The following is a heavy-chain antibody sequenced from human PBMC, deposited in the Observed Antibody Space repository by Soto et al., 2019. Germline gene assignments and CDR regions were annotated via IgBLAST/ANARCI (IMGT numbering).Heavy chain of an antibody. J-gene: IGHJ4*02. CDR2: INAANGNT. D-gene: IGHD3-22*01. CDR1: GYTFTGYY. V-gene: IGHV1-3*01. Sequence: ASVKVSCKASGYTFTGYYMHWVRQAPGQRLEWMGWINAANGNTKYSQKFQGRVTITRDTSASTAYMELSSLRSEDTAVYYCARTGGYYFFDSRGQGTLVTVSS. CDR3: ARTGGYYFFDS.